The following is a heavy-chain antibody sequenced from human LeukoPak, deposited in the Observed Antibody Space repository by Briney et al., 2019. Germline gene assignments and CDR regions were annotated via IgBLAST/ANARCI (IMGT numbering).Heavy chain of an antibody. D-gene: IGHD3-10*01. CDR2: ISRGTDHI. J-gene: IGHJ4*02. V-gene: IGHV3-21*01. CDR1: GFTFSTYA. Sequence: PGGSLRLSCAASGFTFSTYAMNWVRQAPGKGLEWVSSISRGTDHIYYADSVKGRFTISRDNAKNSLYLQMNSLRAEDTAVYYCAADSEFDITASFDFWGQGTLVTVSS. CDR3: AADSEFDITASFDF.